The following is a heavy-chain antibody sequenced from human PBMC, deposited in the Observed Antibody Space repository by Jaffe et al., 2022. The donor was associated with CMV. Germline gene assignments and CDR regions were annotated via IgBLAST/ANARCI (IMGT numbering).Heavy chain of an antibody. Sequence: QVQLQESGPGLVRPSETLSLTCTVSGGSISPYYWSWIRQPPGKGLESIGYIFYSGGTNYNPSLKSRVTMSVDTSKNQFSLQLSFVTAADTAIYYCARHRSAMASLDYWGRGTLVTVSS. D-gene: IGHD5-18*01. J-gene: IGHJ4*02. CDR2: IFYSGGT. CDR1: GGSISPYY. CDR3: ARHRSAMASLDY. V-gene: IGHV4-59*08.